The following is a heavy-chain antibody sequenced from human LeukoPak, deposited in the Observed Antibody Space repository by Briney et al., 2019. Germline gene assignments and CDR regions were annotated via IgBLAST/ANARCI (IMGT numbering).Heavy chain of an antibody. Sequence: SETLSLTCSVSGGSISSTSCYWGWIRQPPGKGLEWIGGIYYSGSTYYNPSLKSRVTISVDTSKNQFSLKLSSVTAADTAVYYCASSRSPTMIDPFDPWGQGTLVTVSS. CDR3: ASSRSPTMIDPFDP. D-gene: IGHD3-22*01. CDR2: IYYSGST. V-gene: IGHV4-39*07. J-gene: IGHJ5*02. CDR1: GGSISSTSCY.